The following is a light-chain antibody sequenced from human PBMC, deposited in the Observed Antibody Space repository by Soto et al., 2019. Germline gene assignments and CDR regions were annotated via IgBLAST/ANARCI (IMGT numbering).Light chain of an antibody. CDR2: SNN. Sequence: QSALTQPPSTSGTPGQRVTISCSGSSSNIGNNDVYWYQQLPGTAPKLLIYSNNQRPSGVPDRFSGSLSGTSASLAISGLRSEYEADYYCAAWDDMSGYVFGTGTKVTVL. CDR1: SSNIGNND. J-gene: IGLJ1*01. V-gene: IGLV1-47*02. CDR3: AAWDDMSGYV.